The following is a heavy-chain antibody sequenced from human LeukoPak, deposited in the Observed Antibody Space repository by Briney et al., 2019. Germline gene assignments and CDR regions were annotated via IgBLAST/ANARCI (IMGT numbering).Heavy chain of an antibody. CDR1: GGSISSSSYY. CDR3: ARLFLVARGAIIKGCFDP. J-gene: IGHJ5*02. D-gene: IGHD3-10*01. V-gene: IGHV4-39*01. Sequence: SETLSLTCTVSGGSISSSSYYWGWIRQPPGKGLEWIGSIYYSGSTYYNPSLKSRVTISVDTSKNQFSLKLSSVTAADTAVYYCARLFLVARGAIIKGCFDPWGQGTLVTVSS. CDR2: IYYSGST.